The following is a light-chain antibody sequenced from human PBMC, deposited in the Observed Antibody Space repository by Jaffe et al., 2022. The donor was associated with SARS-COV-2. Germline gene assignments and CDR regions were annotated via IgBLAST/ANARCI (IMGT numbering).Light chain of an antibody. J-gene: IGLJ3*02. Sequence: QSVLTQPPSASGTPGQRVTISCSGSSSNIGRNTVNWYQQLPGTAPKLLIYYNDQRPSGVPDRFSGSKSGTSASLVISGPQSEDEADYYCAAWDDSLNGWVFGGGTKLTVL. CDR1: SSNIGRNT. CDR2: YND. V-gene: IGLV1-44*01. CDR3: AAWDDSLNGWV.